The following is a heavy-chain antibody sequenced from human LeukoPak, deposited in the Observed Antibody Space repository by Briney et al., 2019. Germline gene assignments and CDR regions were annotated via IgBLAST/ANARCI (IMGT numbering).Heavy chain of an antibody. V-gene: IGHV3-23*01. CDR2: ISGDGRRT. J-gene: IGHJ4*02. CDR3: AACSRGTRAYAGSDY. Sequence: GRCLRLACAASGFTFSSYTMSWVRQAARKGLEWVLGISGDGRRTHYAVSEKGRFTISRDSPKITLDLQMNSLRAEDTAVYFCAACSRGTRAYAGSDYWGQGAMVTVSS. CDR1: GFTFSSYT. D-gene: IGHD2-2*01.